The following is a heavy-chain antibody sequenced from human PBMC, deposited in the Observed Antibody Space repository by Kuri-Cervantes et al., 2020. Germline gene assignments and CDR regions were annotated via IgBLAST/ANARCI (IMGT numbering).Heavy chain of an antibody. CDR3: AKGSHRVIIDY. CDR2: ISYDGSNK. D-gene: IGHD3-22*01. Sequence: GGSLRLSCAASGFTFSSYGMHWVRQAPGKGLEWVAVISYDGSNKYYADSVKGRFTISRDNSKNTLYLQMNSLRAEDTAVYYCAKGSHRVIIDYWGQGPLVTVSS. J-gene: IGHJ4*02. V-gene: IGHV3-30*18. CDR1: GFTFSSYG.